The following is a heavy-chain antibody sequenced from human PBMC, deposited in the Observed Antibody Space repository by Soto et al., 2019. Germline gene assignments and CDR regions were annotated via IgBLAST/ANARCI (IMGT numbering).Heavy chain of an antibody. CDR2: IIPILGET. CDR3: ARGLGGRMDD. Sequence: QVQLVQSGAEVKKPGSSVRVSCKASGTIFSSCTISWVRQAPGQGLEWMGRIIPILGETNSAQKFQGRVTLTAAKSTNTAYMQLNSLRLEDTAVYYCARGLGGRMDDWGQGTTVTVSS. J-gene: IGHJ6*02. V-gene: IGHV1-69*08. D-gene: IGHD3-16*01. CDR1: GTIFSSCT.